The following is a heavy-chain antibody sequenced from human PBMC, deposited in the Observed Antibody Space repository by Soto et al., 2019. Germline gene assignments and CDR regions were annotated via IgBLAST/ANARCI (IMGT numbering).Heavy chain of an antibody. CDR3: ARLRDRSGTASIYNGMDV. Sequence: SETLSLTGRVSGFSLTSHYWTWIRQSPGKGLEWIGYIYYSGSTNYSPSLKSRLTMSIDTPSNQFSLNLSSVTAADTAIYYCARLRDRSGTASIYNGMDVWGPGTMVTVS. CDR1: GFSLTSHY. J-gene: IGHJ6*02. D-gene: IGHD3-22*01. CDR2: IYYSGST. V-gene: IGHV4-59*11.